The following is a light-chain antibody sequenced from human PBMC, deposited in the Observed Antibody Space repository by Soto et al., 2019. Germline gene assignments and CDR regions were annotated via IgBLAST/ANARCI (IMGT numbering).Light chain of an antibody. J-gene: IGKJ4*01. CDR1: QSVSSY. Sequence: EIVLTQSPATLSLSPGERATLSCRASQSVSSYLAWYQQKPGQAPRLLIYDASNRATGIPARFSGSGSGTDFTLTISSLEPEDFAVYYCQQRSTPLTFGGGTKVESK. CDR3: QQRSTPLT. V-gene: IGKV3-11*01. CDR2: DAS.